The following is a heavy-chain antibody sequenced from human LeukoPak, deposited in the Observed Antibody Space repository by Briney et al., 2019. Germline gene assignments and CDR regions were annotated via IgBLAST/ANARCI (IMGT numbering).Heavy chain of an antibody. D-gene: IGHD6-19*01. V-gene: IGHV4-59*01. J-gene: IGHJ4*02. CDR3: ARRDFSGWNYYDY. CDR1: GGSMNSYY. CDR2: IYYSGST. Sequence: SSETLSLTCTVSGGSMNSYYWSWIRQPSGKGLEWIGHIYYSGSTKYNPSLESRVTISVGTSKNQFSLMLSSVTAADAAVYYCARRDFSGWNYYDYWGQGTLVTVSS.